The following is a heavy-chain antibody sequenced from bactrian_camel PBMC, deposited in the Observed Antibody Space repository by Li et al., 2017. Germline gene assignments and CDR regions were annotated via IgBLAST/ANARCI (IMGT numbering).Heavy chain of an antibody. Sequence: VQLVESGGGSVQAGGSLRLSCVASGDTIGRYCMGWFRQIPDKEREAVAGIESDGSTSYADSVKGRFTISQDDAKTTLFLQMNSLKPEDTAMYYCAARVSRCSVDPLRRAPYGNWGQGTQVTV. D-gene: IGHD3*01. V-gene: IGHV3S55*01. J-gene: IGHJ4*01. CDR3: AARVSRCSVDPLRRAPYGN. CDR2: IESDGST. CDR1: GDTIGRYC.